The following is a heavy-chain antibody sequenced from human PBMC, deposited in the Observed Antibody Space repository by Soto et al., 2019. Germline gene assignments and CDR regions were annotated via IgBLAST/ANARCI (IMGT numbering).Heavy chain of an antibody. J-gene: IGHJ6*02. V-gene: IGHV5-51*01. CDR3: ARHQSNYVPLYYYGMDV. CDR2: IYPGDSDT. Sequence: PGESLKISCKGSGYSFTSYWIGWVRQMPGKGLEWMGIIYPGDSDTRYSPSFQGQITISADKSISTAYLQWSSLKASDTAMYYCARHQSNYVPLYYYGMDVWGQGTTVTVSS. CDR1: GYSFTSYW. D-gene: IGHD4-4*01.